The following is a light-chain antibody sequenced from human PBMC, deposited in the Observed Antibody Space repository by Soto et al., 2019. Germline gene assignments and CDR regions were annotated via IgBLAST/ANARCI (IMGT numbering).Light chain of an antibody. V-gene: IGKV1-33*01. Sequence: DIQMTQSPSSLSASVGDRVTITCQSSQDITNYLNWYQQKPGKAPRLLLYDASSLETGVPSRFSGSGSGTDFTFTISSLQQEDIATYYCQHYDHLPITFGQGTRLEIK. J-gene: IGKJ5*01. CDR2: DAS. CDR3: QHYDHLPIT. CDR1: QDITNY.